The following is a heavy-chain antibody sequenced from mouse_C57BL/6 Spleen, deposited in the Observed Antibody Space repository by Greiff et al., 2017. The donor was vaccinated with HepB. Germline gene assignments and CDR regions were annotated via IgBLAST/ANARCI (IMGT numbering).Heavy chain of an antibody. J-gene: IGHJ4*01. V-gene: IGHV1-81*01. D-gene: IGHD2-3*01. Sequence: QVQLQQSGAELARPGASVKLSCKASGYTFTSYGISLVKQRTGQGLEWIGVIYPRSGNTYYNEKFKGNDTRTADKSSITAYMELRSLTSEDSAVYFCASLSYAMDYWGQGTAVTVSS. CDR3: ASLSYAMDY. CDR2: IYPRSGNT. CDR1: GYTFTSYG.